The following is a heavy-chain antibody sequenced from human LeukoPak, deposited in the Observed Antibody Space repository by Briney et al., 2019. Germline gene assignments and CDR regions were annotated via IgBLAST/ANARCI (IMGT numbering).Heavy chain of an antibody. Sequence: GGPLRLSCAASGFTFDDYAMHWVRQAPGKGLEWVSGISWNSGSIGYADSVKGRFTISRDNAKNSLYLQMNSLRAEDMALYYCAKDWAEEPTEYFDYWGQGTLVTVSS. CDR3: AKDWAEEPTEYFDY. V-gene: IGHV3-9*03. D-gene: IGHD1-26*01. J-gene: IGHJ4*02. CDR2: ISWNSGSI. CDR1: GFTFDDYA.